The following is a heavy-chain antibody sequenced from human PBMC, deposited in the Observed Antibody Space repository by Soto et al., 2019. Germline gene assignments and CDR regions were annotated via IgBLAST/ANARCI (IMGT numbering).Heavy chain of an antibody. CDR2: AIPVLGTT. CDR3: ARARAARERSFHFWGGSFDS. J-gene: IGHJ4*02. V-gene: IGHV1-69*01. Sequence: QVQLVQSGAEVKKPGSSVKVSCKASGGAFSSFDISWVRQAPGLGLEWMGGAIPVLGTTSYAQKFPGRTTISSDASPRTAHMGLYSLGPDDTAIYYCARARAARERSFHFWGGSFDSWGQATLVPVSS. D-gene: IGHD3-3*01. CDR1: GGAFSSFD.